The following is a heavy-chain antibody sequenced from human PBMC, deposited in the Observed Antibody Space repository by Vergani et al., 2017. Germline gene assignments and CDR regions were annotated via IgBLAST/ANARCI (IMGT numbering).Heavy chain of an antibody. J-gene: IGHJ6*02. CDR2: ISPYNGNT. CDR3: ARDREDYNSSWFYYAMDV. Sequence: QVQLVQSGAEVKKPGASVKVSCKASGYTFTSYGINWVRQAPGQGLEWMGWISPYNGNTNYAQKLQGRVTMTTDTSTSTAYMELRSLRSDDTAVFYCARDREDYNSSWFYYAMDVWGQGTTVTVSS. V-gene: IGHV1-18*01. D-gene: IGHD6-13*01. CDR1: GYTFTSYG.